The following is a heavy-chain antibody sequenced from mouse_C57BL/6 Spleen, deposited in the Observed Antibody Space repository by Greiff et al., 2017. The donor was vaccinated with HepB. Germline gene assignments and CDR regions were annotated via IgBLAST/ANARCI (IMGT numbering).Heavy chain of an antibody. CDR1: GYTFTDYY. J-gene: IGHJ3*01. CDR2: IYPGSGNT. CDR3: ARSERFAY. Sequence: QVQLKQSGAELVRPGASVKLSCKASGYTFTDYYINWVKQRPGQGLEWIARIYPGSGNTYYNEKFKGKATLTAEKSSSTAYMQLSSLTSEDSAVYFCARSERFAYWGQGTLVTVSA. V-gene: IGHV1-76*01.